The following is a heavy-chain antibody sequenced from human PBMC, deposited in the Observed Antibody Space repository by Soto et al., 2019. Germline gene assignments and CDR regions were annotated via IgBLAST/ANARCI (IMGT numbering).Heavy chain of an antibody. J-gene: IGHJ4*02. CDR1: GFTFSSFA. CDR3: GGSPRAGPALNGGFFDY. CDR2: VSFDGNRQ. V-gene: IGHV3-30*04. D-gene: IGHD2-2*01. Sequence: QVQLVESGGGVVQPGKSLTLSCAASGFTFSSFAMHWVRQPPGKGLEWVAVVSFDGNRQYFSDSVKGRFTISRDKSKNTVSPHENRLKDGVSAFYYSGGSPRAGPALNGGFFDYWGQGTLVTVSS.